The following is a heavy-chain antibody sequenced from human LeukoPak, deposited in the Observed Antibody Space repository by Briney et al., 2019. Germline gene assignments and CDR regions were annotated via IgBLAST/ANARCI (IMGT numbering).Heavy chain of an antibody. CDR3: ARAGYYGEDAFDL. CDR1: GFIIGSYW. D-gene: IGHD2/OR15-2a*01. Sequence: GGSLRLSCVASGFIIGSYWMSWVRQAPGKGLEWVANIRQDGSEKYYVDSVKGRLTISRDNAKNSLYLQMNNLTAADTAIYYCARAGYYGEDAFDLWGQGTRVTVSS. V-gene: IGHV3-7*01. CDR2: IRQDGSEK. J-gene: IGHJ3*01.